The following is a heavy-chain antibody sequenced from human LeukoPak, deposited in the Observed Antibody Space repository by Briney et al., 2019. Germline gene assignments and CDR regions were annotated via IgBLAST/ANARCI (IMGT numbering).Heavy chain of an antibody. CDR1: GYTFTSYG. D-gene: IGHD3-22*01. J-gene: IGHJ3*02. Sequence: ASVKVSCKASGYTFTSYGISWVRQAPGQGLEWMGWINPNSGGTNYAHKFQGRVTMTRDTSISTAYMELSRLRSDDTAVYYCARVVPDADSSGYVDAFDIWGQGTMVTVSS. V-gene: IGHV1-2*07. CDR3: ARVVPDADSSGYVDAFDI. CDR2: INPNSGGT.